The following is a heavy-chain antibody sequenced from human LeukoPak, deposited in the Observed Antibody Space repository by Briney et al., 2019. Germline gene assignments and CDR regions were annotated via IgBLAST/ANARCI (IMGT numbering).Heavy chain of an antibody. J-gene: IGHJ6*02. V-gene: IGHV3-48*02. D-gene: IGHD4-17*01. CDR2: ISSSSSTI. CDR3: ATNLFYYGDYALGMDV. CDR1: GFSLNRYE. Sequence: PGGSLRLSCAASGFSLNRYEMNWVRQAPGKGLEWVSYISSSSSTIYYADSVKGRFTISRDNAKNSLYLQMNSLRDEDTAVYYCATNLFYYGDYALGMDVWGQGTTVTVSS.